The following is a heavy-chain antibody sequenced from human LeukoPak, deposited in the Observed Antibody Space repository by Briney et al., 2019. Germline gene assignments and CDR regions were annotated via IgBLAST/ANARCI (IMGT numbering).Heavy chain of an antibody. Sequence: SETLSLTCTVSGGSISSYYWTWLRQPPGKGLEWIGYIYYSGSTNYNPSLKSRVTISVDTSKNQFSLKVTSVTAADTAMYFCARLPTPPAAGFYYYYMDVWGNGTAVTISS. CDR2: IYYSGST. CDR1: GGSISSYY. V-gene: IGHV4-59*12. D-gene: IGHD6-25*01. J-gene: IGHJ6*03. CDR3: ARLPTPPAAGFYYYYMDV.